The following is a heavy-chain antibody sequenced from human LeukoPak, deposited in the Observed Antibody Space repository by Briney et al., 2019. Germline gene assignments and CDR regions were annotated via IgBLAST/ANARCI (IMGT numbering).Heavy chain of an antibody. V-gene: IGHV3-48*04. Sequence: GGSLRLSCEASGFIFRSFAVSWVRRALGEGRDWVSSLSRSGSTTYYTDSVKGRFTISRDNAKNSLYLQMNSLRAEDTAVYYCARDRGYDYVWGSYRSLDYWGQGTLVTVSS. J-gene: IGHJ4*02. CDR1: GFIFRSFA. CDR3: ARDRGYDYVWGSYRSLDY. D-gene: IGHD3-16*02. CDR2: LSRSGSTT.